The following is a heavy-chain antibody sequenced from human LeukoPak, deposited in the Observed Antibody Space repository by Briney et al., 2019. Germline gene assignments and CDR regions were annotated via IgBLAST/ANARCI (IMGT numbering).Heavy chain of an antibody. CDR1: GFTFSSDW. CDR3: VRYFTRNSWYFDL. V-gene: IGHV3-7*01. Sequence: GGSLRLSCVASGFTFSSDWMIWVRQAPGKGLEWVANIKPDGGEKYYLDSVKGRFTTSRDNAKNSLYLQMNSLRVEDTAVYFCVRYFTRNSWYFDLWGRGTLVTVSS. CDR2: IKPDGGEK. D-gene: IGHD1-7*01. J-gene: IGHJ2*01.